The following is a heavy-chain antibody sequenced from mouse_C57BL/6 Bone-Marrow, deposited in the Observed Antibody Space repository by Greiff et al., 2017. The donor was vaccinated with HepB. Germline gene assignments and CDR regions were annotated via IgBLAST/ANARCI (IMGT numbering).Heavy chain of an antibody. D-gene: IGHD1-1*01. Sequence: QRVESGGGLVKPGGSLKLSCAASGFTFSDYGMHWVRQAPEKGLEWVAYISSGSSTIYYADTVKGRFTISRDNAKNTLFLQMTSLRSEDTAMYYCARYYYGSSYSFDYWGQGTTLTVSS. J-gene: IGHJ2*01. CDR3: ARYYYGSSYSFDY. CDR1: GFTFSDYG. CDR2: ISSGSSTI. V-gene: IGHV5-17*01.